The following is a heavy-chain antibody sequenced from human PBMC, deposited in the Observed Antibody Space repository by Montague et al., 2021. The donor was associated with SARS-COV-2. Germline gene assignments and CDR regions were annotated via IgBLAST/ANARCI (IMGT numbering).Heavy chain of an antibody. D-gene: IGHD6-19*01. CDR2: NHCSATT. CDR3: ARGESGWLDAFDT. CDR1: GGSISRNSYY. J-gene: IGHJ3*02. Sequence: SETLSLTCSVSGGSISRNSYYWVRNPPPPGMEWVWNGSNHCSATTHYNPSLGSGVTISVDTPNNQFSVKLTSVTAADTAVYYCARGESGWLDAFDTWGQGTMVIVSS. V-gene: IGHV4-39*01.